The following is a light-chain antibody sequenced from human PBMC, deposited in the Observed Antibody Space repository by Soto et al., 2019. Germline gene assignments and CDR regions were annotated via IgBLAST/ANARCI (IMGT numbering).Light chain of an antibody. Sequence: EIVLTQSPGTLSLSPGERATLSCRASQSVRSSYLAWYQQKPGQAPRLLIYGASSRATGIPDRFSGSGSGTDFTLTISRLELEDFAVYYCQQYGSSSGITFGQGTRLEIK. CDR2: GAS. V-gene: IGKV3-20*01. J-gene: IGKJ5*01. CDR1: QSVRSSY. CDR3: QQYGSSSGIT.